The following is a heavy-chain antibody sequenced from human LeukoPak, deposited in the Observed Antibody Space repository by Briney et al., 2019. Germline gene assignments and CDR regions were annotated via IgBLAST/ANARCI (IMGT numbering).Heavy chain of an antibody. CDR1: GGPMSGDSLTESNYY. CDR2: VYFSGYT. D-gene: IGHD6-13*01. J-gene: IGHJ4*02. Sequence: PSETLSLTCTVSGGPMSGDSLTESNYYWVWIRQPPGKGLEWIGSVYFSGYTYYTPSLKSRVTILVDTSKNQFSLKLSSVTAADTAVYYCASDRPGGSSLDYWGQGTLVTVSS. V-gene: IGHV4-39*07. CDR3: ASDRPGGSSLDY.